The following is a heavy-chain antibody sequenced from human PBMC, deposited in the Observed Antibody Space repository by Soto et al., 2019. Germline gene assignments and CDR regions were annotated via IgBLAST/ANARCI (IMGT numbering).Heavy chain of an antibody. V-gene: IGHV4-59*01. J-gene: IGHJ4*02. CDR1: GGSISSYY. CDR2: IYYSGST. D-gene: IGHD1-26*01. Sequence: SETLSLTCTVSGGSISSYYWSWIRQPPGKGLEWIGYIYYSGSTNYNPSLKSRVTISVDTSKNQFSLKLSSVTAADTAVYYCARGGGSYLSAYYFDYWGQGTLVTVSS. CDR3: ARGGGSYLSAYYFDY.